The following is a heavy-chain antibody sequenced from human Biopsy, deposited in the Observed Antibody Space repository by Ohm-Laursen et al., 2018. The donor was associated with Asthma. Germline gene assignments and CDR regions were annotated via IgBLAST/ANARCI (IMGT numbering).Heavy chain of an antibody. D-gene: IGHD6-6*01. Sequence: SLRLSCAASGFTFSNYGMHWVRQAPGKGLEWVAVISFDGSNKDFADSVKGRFTISRDNSKNTMYLEMNSLRGDDTAVYYCARGKTWGRSYYFDYWGQGTLVTVSS. V-gene: IGHV3-30*03. CDR1: GFTFSNYG. CDR2: ISFDGSNK. J-gene: IGHJ4*02. CDR3: ARGKTWGRSYYFDY.